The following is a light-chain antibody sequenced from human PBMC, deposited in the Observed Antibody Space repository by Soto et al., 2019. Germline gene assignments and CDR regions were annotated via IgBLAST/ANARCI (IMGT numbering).Light chain of an antibody. CDR2: SAS. J-gene: IGKJ4*01. CDR3: QKTNTAPLT. Sequence: DVQMTQSPSSLAASVGDRVTITCRASQGIRNYLVWYQQKPEKPPKPLIYSASTLQSGLPSRFSGSGSGTHFTLTISSLQPEDVATYYCQKTNTAPLTFGGGTRVELK. CDR1: QGIRNY. V-gene: IGKV1-27*01.